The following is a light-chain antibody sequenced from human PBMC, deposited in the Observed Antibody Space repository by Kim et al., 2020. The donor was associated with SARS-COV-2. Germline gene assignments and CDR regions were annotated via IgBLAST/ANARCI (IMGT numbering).Light chain of an antibody. V-gene: IGKV3-20*01. CDR3: QQYANSPET. Sequence: ENVLTQSPGTLSLSPGERATLSCRASQSVSSNFLAWYQQKAGQAPRLVIYSASSRASGIPDRFSGSGSGTDFTLTISTLEPEDFAVYYCQQYANSPETVGQGTKVDIK. CDR1: QSVSSNF. J-gene: IGKJ1*01. CDR2: SAS.